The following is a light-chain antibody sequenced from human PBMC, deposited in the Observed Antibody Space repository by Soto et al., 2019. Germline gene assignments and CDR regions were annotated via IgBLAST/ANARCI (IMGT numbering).Light chain of an antibody. Sequence: QSVLTQPASVSGSPRQSITISCTGTSSDVGAYDYVSWYQQHTGKAPKLMIYDVTNRPSGVSDRFSGSKSGNPASLTISGLQAEDEADYYCSSYTSINTRVFGGGTKLTVL. J-gene: IGLJ3*02. V-gene: IGLV2-14*01. CDR1: SSDVGAYDY. CDR2: DVT. CDR3: SSYTSINTRV.